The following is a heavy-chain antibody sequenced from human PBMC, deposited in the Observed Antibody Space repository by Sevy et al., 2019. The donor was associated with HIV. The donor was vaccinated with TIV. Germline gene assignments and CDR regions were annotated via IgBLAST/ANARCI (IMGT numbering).Heavy chain of an antibody. CDR3: ARAPSGSQGPGQYFHH. V-gene: IGHV1-18*01. Sequence: ASVKVSCKASGYTFTNYHITWVRQAPGHGLEWMGRITPNNGDTNYAQRLQGRVTMTTDTSTSTVYMELRSLRSDDTAVYYCARAPSGSQGPGQYFHHWGQGTLVTVSS. CDR2: ITPNNGDT. D-gene: IGHD1-26*01. J-gene: IGHJ1*01. CDR1: GYTFTNYH.